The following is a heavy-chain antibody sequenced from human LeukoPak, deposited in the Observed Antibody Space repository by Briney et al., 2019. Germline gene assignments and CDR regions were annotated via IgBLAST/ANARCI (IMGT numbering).Heavy chain of an antibody. D-gene: IGHD2-15*01. CDR1: GYTFTVYY. Sequence: ASVKVSCKASGYTFTVYYMHWVRQAPGQGLEWMGWINPNSGGTNYAQKFQGRVTMTRDTSISTAYMGLSRLRSDDTAVYYCARVLSYCSGGSCYWFDPWGQGTLVTVSS. CDR3: ARVLSYCSGGSCYWFDP. CDR2: INPNSGGT. V-gene: IGHV1-2*02. J-gene: IGHJ5*02.